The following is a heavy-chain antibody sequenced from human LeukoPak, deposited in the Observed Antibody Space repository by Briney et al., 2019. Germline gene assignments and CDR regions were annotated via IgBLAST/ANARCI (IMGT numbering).Heavy chain of an antibody. V-gene: IGHV4-59*11. CDR3: ARDLVTVTKGFDI. CDR1: ADSFSSHY. J-gene: IGHJ3*02. D-gene: IGHD4-17*01. CDR2: ISYIGST. Sequence: SETLSLTCAVSADSFSSHYWTWIRQSPGTGLDLIGYISYIGSTNYNPSLKSRVTISIDTSKNQFSLKLGSVTAADTAVYYCARDLVTVTKGFDIWGQGTMVSVSS.